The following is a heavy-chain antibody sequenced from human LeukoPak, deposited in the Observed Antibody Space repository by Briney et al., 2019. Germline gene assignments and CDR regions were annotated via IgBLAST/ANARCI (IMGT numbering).Heavy chain of an antibody. CDR2: LYYSGST. Sequence: SETLSLTCTVSGGSISSSSYYWGWIRQPPGKGLEGIGSLYYSGSTYYNPSLNSRVSISVDASKNQFSLKLSSVTAADTSVYYCARHPLGYSYEDYWGQGTLVTVSS. CDR3: ARHPLGYSYEDY. CDR1: GGSISSSSYY. J-gene: IGHJ4*02. D-gene: IGHD5-18*01. V-gene: IGHV4-39*01.